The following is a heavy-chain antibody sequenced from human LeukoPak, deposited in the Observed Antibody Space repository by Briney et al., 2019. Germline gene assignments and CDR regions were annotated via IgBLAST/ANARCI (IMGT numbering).Heavy chain of an antibody. CDR1: GGASSGYY. D-gene: IGHD5-24*01. CDR3: AWTRDGYLRY. J-gene: IGHJ4*02. CDR2: IEHQGST. V-gene: IGHV4-34*01. Sequence: SETLSLTCAVYGGASSGYYGTWMRQAPGKGLEWIGEIEHQGSTNYNPSLKSRVTISVDTSKSQFSLRLSSVTAADTAVYYCAWTRDGYLRYWGQGTLVSVSS.